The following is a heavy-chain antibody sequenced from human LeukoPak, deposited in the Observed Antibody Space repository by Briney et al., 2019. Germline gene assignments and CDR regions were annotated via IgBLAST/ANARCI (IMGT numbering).Heavy chain of an antibody. CDR2: IYPGDSDT. V-gene: IGHV5-51*01. CDR1: GYSFSSYW. J-gene: IGHJ4*02. CDR3: ARQGGSYWSHFDH. Sequence: GESLKISCKGSGYSFSSYWIVWVRQMPGKGLEWMGIIYPGDSDTRYSPSFQGQVTISADKSISTAYLQWTSLKASDTAMYYCARQGGSYWSHFDHWGQGTLVTVSS. D-gene: IGHD1-26*01.